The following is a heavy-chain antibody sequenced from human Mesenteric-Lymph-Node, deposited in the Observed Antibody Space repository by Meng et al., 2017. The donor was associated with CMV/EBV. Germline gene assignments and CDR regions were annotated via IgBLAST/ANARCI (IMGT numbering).Heavy chain of an antibody. CDR2: INRDGSEE. V-gene: IGHV3-7*01. CDR3: ARVVGATRLLDY. J-gene: IGHJ4*02. CDR1: GFTFSTYW. Sequence: GGSLRLSCGASGFTFSTYWMTWVRQAPGKGLEWVANINRDGSEEYYVGSVRGRYIISRDNAQNSVYLQMNSLRVEDTAVYYCARVVGATRLLDYWGQGTLVTVSS. D-gene: IGHD1-26*01.